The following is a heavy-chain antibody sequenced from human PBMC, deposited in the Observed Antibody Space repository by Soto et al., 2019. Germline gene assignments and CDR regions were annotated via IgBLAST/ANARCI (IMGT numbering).Heavy chain of an antibody. CDR3: ATADPRVVITPIDAFDI. Sequence: ASVKVSCKASGYTFTSYYMHWVRQATGQGLEWMGWMNPNSGNTGYAQKFQGRVTMTEDTSTDTAYMELSSLRSEDTAVYYCATADPRVVITPIDAFDIWGQGTMVTVSS. CDR1: GYTFTSYY. CDR2: MNPNSGNT. J-gene: IGHJ3*02. D-gene: IGHD3-22*01. V-gene: IGHV1-8*02.